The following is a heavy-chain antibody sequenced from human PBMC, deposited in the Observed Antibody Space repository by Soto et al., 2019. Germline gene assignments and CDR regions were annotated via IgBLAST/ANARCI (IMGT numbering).Heavy chain of an antibody. Sequence: QVQLVESGGGVVQPGRSLRLSCAASGFTFSSYGMHWVRQAPGKGLEWVAVISYDGSHKYYADSVKGRFTISRDNSKNTLYLQMNSQKPEDTAVYYCAKDHRFAVGGTGDYWGQGTLVTVSS. CDR1: GFTFSSYG. V-gene: IGHV3-30*18. CDR2: ISYDGSHK. CDR3: AKDHRFAVGGTGDY. J-gene: IGHJ4*02. D-gene: IGHD6-19*01.